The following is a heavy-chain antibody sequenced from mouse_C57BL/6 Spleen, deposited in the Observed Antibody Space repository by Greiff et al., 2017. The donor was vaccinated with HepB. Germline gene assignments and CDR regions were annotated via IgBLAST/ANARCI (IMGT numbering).Heavy chain of an antibody. CDR3: ARYPLYYGSSWYYFDY. J-gene: IGHJ2*01. Sequence: VQLQESGPELVKPGASVKLSCKASGYTFTSYDINWVKQRPGQGLEWIGWIYPRDGSTKYNEKFKGKATLTVDTSSSTAYMELHSLTSEDSAVSFCARYPLYYGSSWYYFDYWGQGTTLTVSS. V-gene: IGHV1-85*01. CDR2: IYPRDGST. D-gene: IGHD1-1*01. CDR1: GYTFTSYD.